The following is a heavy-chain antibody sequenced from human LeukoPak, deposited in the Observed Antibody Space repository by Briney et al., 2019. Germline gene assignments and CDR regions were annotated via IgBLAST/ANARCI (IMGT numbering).Heavy chain of an antibody. CDR1: GFTFSNAW. CDR2: IKSKTDGGTT. CDR3: TTDDYGDYVGLGY. Sequence: GGSLRLSCAASGFTFSNAWMNWVRQAPGKGLEWVGRIKSKTDGGTTGYAAPVKGRFTISRDDSKNTLYLQMNSLKTEDTAVYYCTTDDYGDYVGLGYWGQGTLVTVSS. D-gene: IGHD4-17*01. J-gene: IGHJ4*02. V-gene: IGHV3-15*07.